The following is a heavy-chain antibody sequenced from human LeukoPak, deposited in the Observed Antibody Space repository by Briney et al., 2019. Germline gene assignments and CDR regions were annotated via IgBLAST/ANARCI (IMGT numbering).Heavy chain of an antibody. V-gene: IGHV3-23*01. CDR1: GFTFSSYA. CDR3: ARDEYYDSSGSDAFDI. CDR2: ISGSGIST. Sequence: PGGSLRLSCAASGFTFSSYAMSWVRQAPGNGLEWVSLISGSGISTYYADSVKGRFTISRDNSKNTLYLQMNSLRAEDTAAYYCARDEYYDSSGSDAFDIWGQGTMVTV. J-gene: IGHJ3*02. D-gene: IGHD3-22*01.